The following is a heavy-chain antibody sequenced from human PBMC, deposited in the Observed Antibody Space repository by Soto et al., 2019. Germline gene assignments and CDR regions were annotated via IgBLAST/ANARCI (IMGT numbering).Heavy chain of an antibody. CDR2: VYHAGGGGP. D-gene: IGHD4-4*01. CDR3: ARGNNSHLDS. J-gene: IGHJ4*02. V-gene: IGHV4-4*02. Sequence: QVQLQESGPGLVNPWETLSLTCAVSSGSVGTANWWSWVRQPPGKGLEWIGEVYHAGGGGPNYNPSRKRPVTISLDGSRNQVYLRQSSVTASDAAVYFFARGNNSHLDSWGQGILV. CDR1: SGSVGTANW.